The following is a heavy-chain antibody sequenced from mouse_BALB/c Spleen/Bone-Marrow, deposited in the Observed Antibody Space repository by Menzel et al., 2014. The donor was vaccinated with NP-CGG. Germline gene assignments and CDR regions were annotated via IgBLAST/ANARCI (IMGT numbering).Heavy chain of an antibody. D-gene: IGHD2-1*01. Sequence: EVHLVESEGGLVKPGGSLKLSCAASGFTFSSYAMSWVRQTPEKRLEWVASISSGGSTFYPDSVKGRFTISRENARNILYLQMSSLRSEDTAMYYCVYGNYSYYYAMDFWGQGTSVTVSS. CDR1: GFTFSSYA. J-gene: IGHJ4*01. V-gene: IGHV5-6-5*01. CDR2: ISSGGST. CDR3: VYGNYSYYYAMDF.